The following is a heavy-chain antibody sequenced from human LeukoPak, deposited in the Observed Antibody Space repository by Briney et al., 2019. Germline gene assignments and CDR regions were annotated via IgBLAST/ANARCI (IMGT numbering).Heavy chain of an antibody. CDR1: GFTFSSYS. Sequence: GGSLRLSCAASGFTFSSYSMNWVRQAPGKGLEWVSYISSSSSTIYYADSVKGRFTISRDNAKNSLYLQMNSLRAGDTAVYYCARDLVNYYDSSGYFDYWGQGTLVTVSS. J-gene: IGHJ4*02. CDR2: ISSSSSTI. V-gene: IGHV3-48*04. CDR3: ARDLVNYYDSSGYFDY. D-gene: IGHD3-22*01.